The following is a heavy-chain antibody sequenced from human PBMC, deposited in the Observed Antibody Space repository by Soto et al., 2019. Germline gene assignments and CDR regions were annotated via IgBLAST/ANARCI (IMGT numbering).Heavy chain of an antibody. CDR2: INPNSGGT. V-gene: IGHV1-2*04. J-gene: IGHJ4*02. Sequence: ASVKVSCKASGYTFTGYYIHWVRQAPGQGLEWMGWINPNSGGTNYAQKFQGWVTMTRDTSISTAYMELSRLRSDDTAVYYCARDSLETYYYDSSGYYELDYWGQGTLVTVSS. CDR3: ARDSLETYYYDSSGYYELDY. D-gene: IGHD3-22*01. CDR1: GYTFTGYY.